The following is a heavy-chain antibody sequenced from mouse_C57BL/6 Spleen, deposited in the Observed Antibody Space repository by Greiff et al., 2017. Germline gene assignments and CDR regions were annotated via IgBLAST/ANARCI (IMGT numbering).Heavy chain of an antibody. J-gene: IGHJ3*01. Sequence: QVQLQRPGAELVKPGASVKLSCKASGYTFTSYWMHWVKQRPGQGLEWIGMIHPNSGSTNYNEKFKSKATLTVDKSSSTAYMQLSSLTSEDSAVYYCAREHYDYDEGFAYWGQGTLVTVSA. CDR3: AREHYDYDEGFAY. V-gene: IGHV1-64*01. CDR1: GYTFTSYW. CDR2: IHPNSGST. D-gene: IGHD2-4*01.